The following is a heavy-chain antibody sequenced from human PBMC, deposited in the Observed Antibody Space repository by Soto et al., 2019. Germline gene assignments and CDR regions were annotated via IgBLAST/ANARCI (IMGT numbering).Heavy chain of an antibody. CDR2: ISSSSSTI. CDR1: GFTFSSYS. D-gene: IGHD3-3*01. V-gene: IGHV3-48*01. J-gene: IGHJ4*02. Sequence: GGSLRLSCAASGFTFSSYSMNWVRQAPGKGLEWVSYISSSSSTIYYADSVKGRFTISRDNAKNSLYLQMNSLRAEDTAVYYCARDPRSYYDFWSGARFDYWGQGTLVTVSS. CDR3: ARDPRSYYDFWSGARFDY.